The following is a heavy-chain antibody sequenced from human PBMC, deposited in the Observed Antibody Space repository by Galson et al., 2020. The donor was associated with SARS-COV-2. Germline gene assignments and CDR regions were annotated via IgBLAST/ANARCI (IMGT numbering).Heavy chain of an antibody. Sequence: TGGYLRLSCLVSGFTFSSYAMHWVRQTPGKGLEWVALISYDGNNMYYADFVKGRFTISRDNSKNTVYLQMNSLRVEDSAVYYCAKASLWFGDFVPLDSWGQGTLLTVSS. D-gene: IGHD3-10*01. CDR1: GFTFSSYA. J-gene: IGHJ4*02. V-gene: IGHV3-30*18. CDR2: ISYDGNNM. CDR3: AKASLWFGDFVPLDS.